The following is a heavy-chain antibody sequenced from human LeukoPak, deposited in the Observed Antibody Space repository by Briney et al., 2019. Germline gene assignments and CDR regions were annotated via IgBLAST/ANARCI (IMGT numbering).Heavy chain of an antibody. CDR2: ITSSDGGT. CDR1: GFTFRNYA. V-gene: IGHV3-23*01. Sequence: AGGSLRLSCAASGFTFRNYAMSWIRQAPGKRLEWVSAITSSDGGTHYAASVKGRFTISRDNSKNILYLQMTSLRADDTAVYSKERPTSWLLLDWYFDLWGHGTLVTVSS. J-gene: IGHJ2*01. D-gene: IGHD3-22*01. CDR3: ERPTSWLLLDWYFDL.